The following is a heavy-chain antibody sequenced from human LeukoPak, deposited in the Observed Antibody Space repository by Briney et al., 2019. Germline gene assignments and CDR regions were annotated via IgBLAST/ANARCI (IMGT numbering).Heavy chain of an antibody. V-gene: IGHV4-34*01. CDR2: INHSGST. CDR1: GGSFSGYY. CDR3: ARESLSYGDQYYFDY. J-gene: IGHJ4*02. Sequence: SETLSLTCAVYGGSFSGYYWSWIRQPPGKGLEWIGEINHSGSTNYNPSLKSRVTISVDTSKNQFSLKLSSVTAADTAVYYCARESLSYGDQYYFDYWGQGTLVTVSS. D-gene: IGHD4-17*01.